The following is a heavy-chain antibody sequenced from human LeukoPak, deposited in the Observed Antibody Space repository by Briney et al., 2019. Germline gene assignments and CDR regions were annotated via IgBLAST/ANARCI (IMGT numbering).Heavy chain of an antibody. J-gene: IGHJ6*02. CDR2: VYSGDGGT. CDR1: GFTVINNY. D-gene: IGHD3-16*01. CDR3: XXXXXXXXXXSYGVDV. Sequence: GGSLRLSCAASGFTVINNYMSWVRQAPGKGLEWVSVVYSGDGGTYYARSVKGRFTISRDDSKNMLYLQMSSLRAEDTAVYYXXXXXXXXXXXSYGVDVWGQGTTVTVSS. V-gene: IGHV3-66*01.